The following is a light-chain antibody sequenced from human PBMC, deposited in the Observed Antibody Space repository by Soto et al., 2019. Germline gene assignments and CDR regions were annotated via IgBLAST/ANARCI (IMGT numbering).Light chain of an antibody. Sequence: EIVLTQSPATLSLSPGERATLSCRASQSVSTYLAWYQQKPGQSPRLLVYDVSIRATGIPARFSGSGSGTDFTLTISSLEPEDFAVYYCQQRNKWPPIVTFGPGTKVDF. CDR3: QQRNKWPPIVT. CDR1: QSVSTY. J-gene: IGKJ3*01. V-gene: IGKV3-11*01. CDR2: DVS.